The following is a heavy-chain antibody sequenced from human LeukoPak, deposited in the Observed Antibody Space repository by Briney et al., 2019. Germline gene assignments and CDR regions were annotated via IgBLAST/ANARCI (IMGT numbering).Heavy chain of an antibody. CDR3: AREYSSGWYDAFDI. CDR2: ISSSSSYI. D-gene: IGHD6-19*01. J-gene: IGHJ3*02. CDR1: GFTLSSYS. V-gene: IGHV3-21*01. Sequence: GGSLRLSCAASGFTLSSYSMNWVRQAPGKGLEWVSSISSSSSYIYYADSVKGRFTISRDNAKNSLYLQMNSLRAEDTAVYYCAREYSSGWYDAFDIWGQGTMVTVSS.